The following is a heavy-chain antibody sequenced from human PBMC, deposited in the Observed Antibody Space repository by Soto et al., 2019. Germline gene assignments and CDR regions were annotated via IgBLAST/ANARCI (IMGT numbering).Heavy chain of an antibody. J-gene: IGHJ3*02. D-gene: IGHD3-22*01. CDR1: GFTFSSYS. Sequence: GGSLRLSCXASGFTFSSYSMNWVRQAPGKGLEWVSYINRSGSSIYYADSVRGRFSISRDNAKNSLYLQMNSLRDEDTAVYYCAREPTMKEDAFDIWGQGTMVTVSS. CDR3: AREPTMKEDAFDI. CDR2: INRSGSSI. V-gene: IGHV3-48*02.